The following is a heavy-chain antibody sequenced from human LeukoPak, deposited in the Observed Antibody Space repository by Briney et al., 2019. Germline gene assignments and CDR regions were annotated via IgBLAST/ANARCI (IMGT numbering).Heavy chain of an antibody. CDR3: AREGRENDGSGYFDY. D-gene: IGHD1-26*01. V-gene: IGHV4-59*11. Sequence: ASETLSLTCGVSGASLNYHYWNWIRQSPGKGLEWIGYIYYTGSTRYNPSLESRVTISLDTSKNQFSLKLSTVTAADTAVYYCAREGRENDGSGYFDYWGQGTLVPVSS. J-gene: IGHJ4*02. CDR2: IYYTGST. CDR1: GASLNYHY.